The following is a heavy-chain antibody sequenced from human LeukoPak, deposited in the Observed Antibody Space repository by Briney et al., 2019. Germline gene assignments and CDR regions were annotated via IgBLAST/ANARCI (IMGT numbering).Heavy chain of an antibody. Sequence: SETLSLTCTVSGGSISSSSYYWGWIRQPPGKGLEWIGRIYTSGSTNYNPSLKSRVTMSVDTSKNQFSLKLSSVTAADTAVYYCARGSSWYPDYWGQGTLVTVSS. J-gene: IGHJ4*02. D-gene: IGHD6-13*01. V-gene: IGHV4-61*05. CDR1: GGSISSSSYY. CDR2: IYTSGST. CDR3: ARGSSWYPDY.